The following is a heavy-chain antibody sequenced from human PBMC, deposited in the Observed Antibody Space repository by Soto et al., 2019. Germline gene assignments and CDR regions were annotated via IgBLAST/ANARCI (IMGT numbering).Heavy chain of an antibody. Sequence: SVKVSCKASGGTFSSYTISWVRQAPGQGLEWMGRIIPILGIANHAQKFQGRVTITADKSTSTAYMELSSLRSEDTAVYYCAAGVYYDFWSGYYPLYFDYWGQGTLVTVS. J-gene: IGHJ4*02. D-gene: IGHD3-3*01. CDR2: IIPILGIA. V-gene: IGHV1-69*02. CDR3: AAGVYYDFWSGYYPLYFDY. CDR1: GGTFSSYT.